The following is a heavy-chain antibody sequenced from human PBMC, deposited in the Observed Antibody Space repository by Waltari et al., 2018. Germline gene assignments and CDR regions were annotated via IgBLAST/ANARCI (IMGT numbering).Heavy chain of an antibody. V-gene: IGHV4-39*01. CDR2: IYYSGNT. J-gene: IGHJ4*02. CDR1: GGSIGSSNTY. D-gene: IGHD1-26*01. Sequence: QLQLQESGQGLVKPSETLSLTCTVSGGSIGSSNTYWGWIRQPPGKGLEWIGSIYYSGNTYYNPSLKSRVTISVDTSKNQFSLRLSSATAADTAVYYCARSGTYRGYFDYWGQGTLVTVSS. CDR3: ARSGTYRGYFDY.